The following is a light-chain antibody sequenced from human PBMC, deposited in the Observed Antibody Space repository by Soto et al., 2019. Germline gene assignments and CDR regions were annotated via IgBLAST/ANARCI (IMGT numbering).Light chain of an antibody. J-gene: IGLJ1*01. Sequence: QSVLSPPSSVSDSPGQSITISCTGTSSDVVGSNFVSWYQQHPGKTPKLIIYEVANRPSGVSNRFSGSKSGSTASLIISRLQTEAEADYYCVSYTSSTTYVFGTGTKVT. CDR2: EVA. CDR3: VSYTSSTTYV. V-gene: IGLV2-14*03. CDR1: SSDVVGSNF.